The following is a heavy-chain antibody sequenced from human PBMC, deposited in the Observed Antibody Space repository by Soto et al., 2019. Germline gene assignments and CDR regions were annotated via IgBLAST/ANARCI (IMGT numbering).Heavy chain of an antibody. CDR1: GFTFSSYG. D-gene: IGHD6-13*01. J-gene: IGHJ3*02. CDR3: ARDRDSSSTLKDAFDI. CDR2: IWYDGSNK. Sequence: GGSLRLSCAASGFTFSSYGMHWVRQAPGKGLGWVAVIWYDGSNKYYADSVKGRFTISRDNSKNTLYLQMNSLRAEDTAVYYCARDRDSSSTLKDAFDIWGQGTMVTVSS. V-gene: IGHV3-33*08.